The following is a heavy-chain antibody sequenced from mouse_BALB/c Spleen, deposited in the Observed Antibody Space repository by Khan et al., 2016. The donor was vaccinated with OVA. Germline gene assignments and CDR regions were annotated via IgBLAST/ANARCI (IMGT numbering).Heavy chain of an antibody. D-gene: IGHD2-10*01. Sequence: QVQLKQSGPGLVAPSQSLSITCTVSGFSLSDYGVSWIRQPPGKGLEWLGVIWGGGITYYNSALKSRLSISKDNSKSQVFLKMNSLQTDDTARYFCARAYYGNYREAMDYWGQGTSVTVSS. CDR3: ARAYYGNYREAMDY. CDR2: IWGGGIT. J-gene: IGHJ4*01. CDR1: GFSLSDYG. V-gene: IGHV2-6-5*01.